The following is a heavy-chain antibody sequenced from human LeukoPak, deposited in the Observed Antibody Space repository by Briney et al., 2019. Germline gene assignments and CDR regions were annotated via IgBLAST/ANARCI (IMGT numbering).Heavy chain of an antibody. V-gene: IGHV4-39*01. Sequence: GSLRLSCAASGFTFSRHWIHWVRQAPGKGLEWIANIYYSGITYHNPSLKSRVTISVDTSNNQFSLKLSSVTAADTAVYYCARLGRPDGFDIWGQGTIVTVSS. CDR3: ARLGRPDGFDI. CDR1: GFTFSRHWI. CDR2: IYYSGIT. J-gene: IGHJ3*02.